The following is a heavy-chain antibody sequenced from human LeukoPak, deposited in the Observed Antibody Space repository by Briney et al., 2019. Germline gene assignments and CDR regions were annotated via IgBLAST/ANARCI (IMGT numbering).Heavy chain of an antibody. V-gene: IGHV1-69*13. Sequence: ASVKVSCKASGGTFRSYAINWGRLAPGKGLEWMGGIIPMVNTPKYAQKFQGRVTITADESTSTGYMEVSSLRSEDTAVYYCAIFQGTYGDNDNDYWGQGTLVTVSS. D-gene: IGHD4-17*01. CDR1: GGTFRSYA. CDR2: IIPMVNTP. CDR3: AIFQGTYGDNDNDY. J-gene: IGHJ4*02.